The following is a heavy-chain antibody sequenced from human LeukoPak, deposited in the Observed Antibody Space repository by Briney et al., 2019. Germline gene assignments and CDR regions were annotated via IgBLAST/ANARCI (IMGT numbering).Heavy chain of an antibody. Sequence: ASETLSLTCTVSGGSVSSGSYYWSWIRQPPGKGLEWIGEINHSGSTNYNPSLKSRVTISVDTSKNQFSLKLSSVTAADTAVYYCARVGLPYYFDYWGQGTLVTVSS. V-gene: IGHV4-39*07. CDR3: ARVGLPYYFDY. J-gene: IGHJ4*02. CDR2: INHSGST. CDR1: GGSVSSGSYY.